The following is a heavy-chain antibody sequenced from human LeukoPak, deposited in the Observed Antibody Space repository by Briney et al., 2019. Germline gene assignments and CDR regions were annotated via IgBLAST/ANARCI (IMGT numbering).Heavy chain of an antibody. V-gene: IGHV1-2*02. Sequence: ASVKVSCKASGYTFTGYYMHWVRQGPGQGLGWMGWINPNSGGINYAQKFQGRVTMTRDTSISTAYMELSRLRSDGTAVYYCARIYSGSYSTDDYWGQGTLVTVSS. CDR2: INPNSGGI. D-gene: IGHD1-26*01. CDR3: ARIYSGSYSTDDY. J-gene: IGHJ4*02. CDR1: GYTFTGYY.